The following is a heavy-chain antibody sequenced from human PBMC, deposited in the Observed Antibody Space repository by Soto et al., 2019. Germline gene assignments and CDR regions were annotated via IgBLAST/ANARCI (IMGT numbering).Heavy chain of an antibody. CDR3: ARSANSGCPGFYHDLHYF. Sequence: PVKLSRKTSGGTFRTYASNWVRHAPGQGLEWMGGTIPIFDAPNYSQKFQGRVTITAAEAPATAYMALRSLRSADPAVFYCARSANSGCPGFYHDLHYFWARRSTVLGSS. V-gene: IGHV1-69*13. D-gene: IGHD6-19*01. J-gene: IGHJ6*02. CDR2: TIPIFDAP. CDR1: GGTFRTYA.